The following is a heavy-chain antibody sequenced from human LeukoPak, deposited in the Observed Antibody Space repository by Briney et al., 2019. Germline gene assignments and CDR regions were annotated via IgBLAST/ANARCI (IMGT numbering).Heavy chain of an antibody. V-gene: IGHV3-33*01. CDR3: ARGSRTTWHGMDV. Sequence: SGGSLRLSCEASGFTFSTYGMHWVRQAPGKGLEWVAVIWYDGSNKNYADSVKGRFTISRDNSKNALYLQMNSLRAEDTAVYYCARGSRTTWHGMDVWGQGTTVTVSS. CDR2: IWYDGSNK. J-gene: IGHJ6*02. CDR1: GFTFSTYG. D-gene: IGHD4-17*01.